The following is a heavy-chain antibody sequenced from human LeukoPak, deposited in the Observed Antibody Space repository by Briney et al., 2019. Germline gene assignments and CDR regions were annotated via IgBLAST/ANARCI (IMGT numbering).Heavy chain of an antibody. J-gene: IGHJ3*02. V-gene: IGHV3-9*03. CDR2: ISWNSGSI. CDR1: GFTFDDYA. Sequence: GRSLRLSCAASGFTFDDYAMHWVRQAPGKGLEWVSGISWNSGSIGYADSVKGRFTISRDNAKNSLYLQMNSLRAEDMALYYCAKVRGYGDSDAFDIWGQGTMVTVSS. CDR3: AKVRGYGDSDAFDI. D-gene: IGHD4-17*01.